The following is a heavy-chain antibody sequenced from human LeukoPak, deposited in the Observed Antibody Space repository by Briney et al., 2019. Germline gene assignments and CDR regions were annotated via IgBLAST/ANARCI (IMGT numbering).Heavy chain of an antibody. CDR1: GFTFSSYA. V-gene: IGHV3-21*01. J-gene: IGHJ4*02. CDR3: ARDEARGYDFRPQDH. Sequence: GALRLSCAASGFTFSSYAMSWVRQAPGKGLEWVSSISSSSRYTFYVDSVKGRFTISRDNAKNSLYLQMNSLRVEDTAVYYCARDEARGYDFRPQDHWGQGTLVSVSS. D-gene: IGHD3-3*01. CDR2: ISSSSRYT.